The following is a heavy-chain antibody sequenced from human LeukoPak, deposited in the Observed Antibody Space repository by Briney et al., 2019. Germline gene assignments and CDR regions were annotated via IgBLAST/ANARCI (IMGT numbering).Heavy chain of an antibody. D-gene: IGHD1-26*01. CDR3: AKAVGPNYFDY. CDR2: ISTSGTYT. V-gene: IGHV3-23*01. J-gene: IGHJ4*02. CDR1: GFTFSSYA. Sequence: GESLRLSCAASGFTFSSYAMTWVRQAPGKGLEWVSAISTSGTYTNYADSVKGRFTISRDISKKTLYLQMNSLRAEDTAVYYCAKAVGPNYFDYWGQGTLVTVSS.